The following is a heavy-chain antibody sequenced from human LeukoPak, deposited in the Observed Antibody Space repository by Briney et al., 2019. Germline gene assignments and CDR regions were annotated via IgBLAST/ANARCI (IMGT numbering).Heavy chain of an antibody. V-gene: IGHV3-7*01. CDR3: ARPAYTAAYDL. D-gene: IGHD3-16*01. J-gene: IGHJ3*01. Sequence: GGSLRLSCAVSGFTFSNAWMSWVRQAPGKGLEWVANMKGDGSEIHYADSVKGRFTISRDNAKNTLYLQMNSLRAEDTALYYCARPAYTAAYDLWGRGTLVTVSS. CDR1: GFTFSNAW. CDR2: MKGDGSEI.